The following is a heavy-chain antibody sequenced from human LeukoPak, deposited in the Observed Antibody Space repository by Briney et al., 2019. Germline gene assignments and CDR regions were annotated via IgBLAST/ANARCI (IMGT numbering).Heavy chain of an antibody. J-gene: IGHJ6*03. CDR2: IYHSGST. D-gene: IGHD3-3*01. Sequence: SETLSLTCTVSGYSISSGYYWCWIRPPPGKGLEWIGSIYHSGSTYYNPSLKSRVTISVDTSKNQFSLKLSSVTAADTAVYYCAREWQTPYDFWSGYYYYYMDVWGKGTTVTVSS. CDR3: AREWQTPYDFWSGYYYYYMDV. V-gene: IGHV4-38-2*02. CDR1: GYSISSGYY.